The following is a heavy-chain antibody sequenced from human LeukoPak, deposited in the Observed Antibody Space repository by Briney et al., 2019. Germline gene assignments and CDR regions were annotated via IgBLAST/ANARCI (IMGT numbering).Heavy chain of an antibody. CDR2: IKQDGSEK. Sequence: PGGSLRLSCAASGFTFSGYWMSWVRQAPGKGLEWVANIKQDGSEKYYVDSVKGRFTISRDNAKNSLYLQMNSLRAEDTAVYYCARRGSYSDYWGQGTLVTVSS. V-gene: IGHV3-7*01. CDR1: GFTFSGYW. CDR3: ARRGSYSDY. J-gene: IGHJ4*02. D-gene: IGHD1-26*01.